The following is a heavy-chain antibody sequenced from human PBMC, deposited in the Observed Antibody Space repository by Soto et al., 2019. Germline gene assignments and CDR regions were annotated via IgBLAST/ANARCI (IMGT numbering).Heavy chain of an antibody. CDR2: IKQDGSEK. J-gene: IGHJ3*02. Sequence: GGSLRLSCEASIFTFSSYWMTWVRQAPGKGLEWVANIKQDGSEKNYVDSVKGRFTISRDNAKNSLYLQMNSLRAEETAVYYCARGVRGAYGLDIWGQGTMVTVSS. V-gene: IGHV3-7*01. CDR3: ARGVRGAYGLDI. D-gene: IGHD2-21*01. CDR1: IFTFSSYW.